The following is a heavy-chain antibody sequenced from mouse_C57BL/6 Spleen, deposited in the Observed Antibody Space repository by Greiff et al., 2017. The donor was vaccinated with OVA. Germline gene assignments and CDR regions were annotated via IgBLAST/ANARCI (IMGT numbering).Heavy chain of an antibody. J-gene: IGHJ4*01. CDR3: AMPGVYSSGYGAMDY. Sequence: VQLQHSGSELRSPGSSVKLSCKDFDSEVFPIAFMSWVRQKPGHGFEWIGGIPPSIGSTIYGEKFEDKATLDADTLSNTAYLGLNRLTSEDSAIYYCAMPGVYSSGYGAMDYWGQGTSVTVSS. CDR1: DSEVFPIAF. D-gene: IGHD3-2*02. CDR2: IPPSIGST. V-gene: IGHV15-2*01.